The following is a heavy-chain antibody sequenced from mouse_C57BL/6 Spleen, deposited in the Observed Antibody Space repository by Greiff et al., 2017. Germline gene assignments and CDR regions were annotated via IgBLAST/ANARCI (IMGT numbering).Heavy chain of an antibody. CDR2: IDPENGDT. J-gene: IGHJ2*01. V-gene: IGHV14-4*01. D-gene: IGHD1-2*01. Sequence: EVKLVESGAELVRPGASVKLSCTASGFNIKDDYMHWVKQRPEQGLEWIGWIDPENGDTEYASKFQGKATITADTSSNTAYLQLSSLTSEDTAVYYCTNGSDYWGQGTTLTVSS. CDR1: GFNIKDDY. CDR3: TNGSDY.